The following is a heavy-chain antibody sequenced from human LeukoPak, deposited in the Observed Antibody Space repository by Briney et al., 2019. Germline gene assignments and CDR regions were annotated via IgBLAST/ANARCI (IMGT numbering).Heavy chain of an antibody. CDR2: VYYSGST. CDR1: GDSLRNIIHC. D-gene: IGHD3-22*01. J-gene: IGHJ5*02. Sequence: PSETLSLTCSVSGDSLRNIIHCWGWIRHPPGKGLEWIGSVYYSGSTFDMAVPKSRHTLSADTSKNEDSLTLKSVTAADTAVYYCARFPARPDSSGYYDNWFDPCGQGILGTVSS. V-gene: IGHV4-39*01. CDR3: ARFPARPDSSGYYDNWFDP.